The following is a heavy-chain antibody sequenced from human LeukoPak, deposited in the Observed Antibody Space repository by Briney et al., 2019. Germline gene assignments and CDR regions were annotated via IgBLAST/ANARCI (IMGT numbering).Heavy chain of an antibody. Sequence: PSETLSLTCAVYGGSFSGYYWSWIRQPPGKGLEWIGEINHSGSTNYKPSLRSRVIISVDRPKKQFSLKLSSVNVADTAVYYCARGLPRNDFWSGFATYWFDPWGRGTLVTVSS. CDR3: ARGLPRNDFWSGFATYWFDP. V-gene: IGHV4-34*01. CDR2: INHSGST. CDR1: GGSFSGYY. J-gene: IGHJ5*02. D-gene: IGHD3-3*01.